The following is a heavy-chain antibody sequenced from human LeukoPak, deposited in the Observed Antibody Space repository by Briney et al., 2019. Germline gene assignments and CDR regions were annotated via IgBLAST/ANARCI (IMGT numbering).Heavy chain of an antibody. CDR2: INHSGST. J-gene: IGHJ3*02. Sequence: PSETLSLTCAVYGGSFSGYYWSWIRQPPGKGLEWIGEINHSGSTNYNPSLKSRVTISVDTSKNQFSLKLSSVTAADTAVYYCARFLQDYYDSRGYYYPLEDAFDIWGQGTMVTVSS. CDR3: ARFLQDYYDSRGYYYPLEDAFDI. CDR1: GGSFSGYY. D-gene: IGHD3-22*01. V-gene: IGHV4-34*01.